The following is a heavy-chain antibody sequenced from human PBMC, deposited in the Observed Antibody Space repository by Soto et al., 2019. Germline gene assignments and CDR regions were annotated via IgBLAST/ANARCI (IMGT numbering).Heavy chain of an antibody. J-gene: IGHJ5*02. V-gene: IGHV3-48*03. CDR3: TRYRWFDA. CDR2: ISSRGTVK. D-gene: IGHD3-16*02. Sequence: PGGSLRLSCAASGFTFSNYEMTWVRQAPGKGPEWISYISSRGTVKHHADSVKGRFTISRDNAKNSLYLQMDSLRAEDTAVYYCTRYRWFDAWGQGTLVTVSS. CDR1: GFTFSNYE.